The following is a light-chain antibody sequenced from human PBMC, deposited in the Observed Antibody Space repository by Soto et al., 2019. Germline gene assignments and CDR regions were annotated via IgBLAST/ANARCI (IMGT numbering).Light chain of an antibody. V-gene: IGKV3D-15*01. Sequence: TQSPATLSLSPGERATLSCRASQCLXTYFVWDQQKPGQAPRILTDDASDRDRGSPARLSGSGSGTEFTLTISSLHSEDFALYYCQQYKSRTRTFGQGTKVDIK. J-gene: IGKJ1*01. CDR2: DAS. CDR1: QCLXTY. CDR3: QQYKSRTRT.